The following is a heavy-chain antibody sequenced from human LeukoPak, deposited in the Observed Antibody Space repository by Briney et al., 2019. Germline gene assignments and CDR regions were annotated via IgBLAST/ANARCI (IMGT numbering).Heavy chain of an antibody. J-gene: IGHJ3*02. V-gene: IGHV4-59*01. Sequence: SETLSLTCTVSGDSISTYYWSWIRQSPGKGLEWIGYIYHSGSTNYNPSLKSRVTISVDTSKKQFSLKLTSVTAADTAVYYCARDTGSNAFDIWGQGTMVTVSS. CDR1: GDSISTYY. CDR3: ARDTGSNAFDI. D-gene: IGHD3-9*01. CDR2: IYHSGST.